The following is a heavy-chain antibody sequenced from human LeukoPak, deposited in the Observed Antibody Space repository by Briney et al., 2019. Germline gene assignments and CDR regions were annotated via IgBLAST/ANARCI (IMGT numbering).Heavy chain of an antibody. CDR3: ASESGSGQADH. D-gene: IGHD6-19*01. Sequence: SETLSLTCAVYGGSFSGYYWSWIRQPAGKGLEWIGRIYTSGSTNYNPSLKSRVTMSVDTSKNQFSLKLSSMTATDTAVYYCASESGSGQADHWGQGTLVIVSS. CDR2: IYTSGST. V-gene: IGHV4-59*10. J-gene: IGHJ4*02. CDR1: GGSFSGYY.